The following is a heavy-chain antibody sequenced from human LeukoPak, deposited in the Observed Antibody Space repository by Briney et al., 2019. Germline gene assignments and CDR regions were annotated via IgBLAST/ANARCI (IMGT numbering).Heavy chain of an antibody. V-gene: IGHV4-39*01. CDR1: GGSISSSSYY. Sequence: SETLSLTCTVSGGSISSSSYYWGWIRQPPGKGLEWIGSIYYSGSTYYNPSLKSRVTISVDTSKNQFSLKLSSVTAADTAVYYCARQSPDLPAVGSFDYWGQGTLVTVSS. CDR2: IYYSGST. J-gene: IGHJ4*02. CDR3: ARQSPDLPAVGSFDY. D-gene: IGHD2-2*01.